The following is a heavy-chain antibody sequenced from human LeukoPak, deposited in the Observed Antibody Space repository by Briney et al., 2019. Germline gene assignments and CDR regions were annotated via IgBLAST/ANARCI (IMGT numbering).Heavy chain of an antibody. V-gene: IGHV4-30-2*01. Sequence: PSETLSLTCAVSGGSISSGGYSWSWIRQPPGKGLEWIGYIYHSGSTYYNPSLKSRVTISVDTSKNQFSLKLSSVTAADTAVYYCASQYYYDSSGYYDNDYWGQGTLVTVSS. CDR2: IYHSGST. D-gene: IGHD3-22*01. CDR1: GGSISSGGYS. J-gene: IGHJ4*02. CDR3: ASQYYYDSSGYYDNDY.